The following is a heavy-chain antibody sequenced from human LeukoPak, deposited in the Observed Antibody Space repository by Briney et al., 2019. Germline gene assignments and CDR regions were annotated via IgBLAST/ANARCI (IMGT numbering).Heavy chain of an antibody. CDR3: TREGLGYCFDY. CDR2: INPSGGST. CDR1: AYTFTGYY. J-gene: IGHJ4*02. Sequence: GASVKVSCKASAYTFTGYYMHWVRQAPGQGLEWMGIINPSGGSTTYAQKFQGRVTMTRDTSTSTVYMQLSSLRSEDTAVYYCTREGLGYCFDYWGQGTLVTVSS. V-gene: IGHV1-46*01. D-gene: IGHD3/OR15-3a*01.